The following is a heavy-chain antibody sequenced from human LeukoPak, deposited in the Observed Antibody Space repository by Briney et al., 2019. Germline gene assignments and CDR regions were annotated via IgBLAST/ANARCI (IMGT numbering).Heavy chain of an antibody. CDR3: ARDLSSRAVGDY. D-gene: IGHD6-19*01. J-gene: IGHJ4*02. Sequence: ASVKDSSKASGYSFMGYYLHWVRQAPGQGLECMGRINPHTGTNYAQKFRVRVAMTRDASISTAYMELSSLRSDDTAVYYCARDLSSRAVGDYWGQGTLVTVSS. CDR1: GYSFMGYY. CDR2: INPHTGT. V-gene: IGHV1-2*06.